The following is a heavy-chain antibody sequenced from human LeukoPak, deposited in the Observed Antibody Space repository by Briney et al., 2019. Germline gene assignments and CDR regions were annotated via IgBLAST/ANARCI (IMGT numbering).Heavy chain of an antibody. CDR2: ISYDGSNK. Sequence: GGSLRLSCAASGFTFSSYGMHWVRQAPGKGLEWVAVISYDGSNKYYADSVKGRFTISRDNSKNTLYLQMNSLRAEDTAVYYCAKEPYYYDSSGRSSSGYFDYWGQGTLVTVSS. CDR1: GFTFSSYG. V-gene: IGHV3-30*18. J-gene: IGHJ4*02. D-gene: IGHD3-22*01. CDR3: AKEPYYYDSSGRSSSGYFDY.